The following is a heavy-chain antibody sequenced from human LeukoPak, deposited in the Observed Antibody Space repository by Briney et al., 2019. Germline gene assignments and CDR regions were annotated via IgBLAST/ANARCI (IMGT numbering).Heavy chain of an antibody. D-gene: IGHD1-1*01. J-gene: IGHJ4*02. CDR3: AKEGTGIHFDY. Sequence: GGSLRLSCAASGFTFSNAWMSWVRQAPGKGLEWVAVIWYDGSNKYYADSVKGRFTISRDNSKNTLYLQMNSLRAEDTAVYYCAKEGTGIHFDYWGQGTLVTVSS. V-gene: IGHV3-33*06. CDR2: IWYDGSNK. CDR1: GFTFSNAW.